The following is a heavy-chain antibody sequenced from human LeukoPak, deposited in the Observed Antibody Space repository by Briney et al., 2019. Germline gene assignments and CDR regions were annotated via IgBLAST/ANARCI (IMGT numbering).Heavy chain of an antibody. CDR2: MNPDSGNT. D-gene: IGHD3-22*01. J-gene: IGHJ4*02. CDR3: ARGQIVYSFDRSGYFDY. Sequence: ASVKVSCKASGYTFTSYEINWVRRATGQGLEWMGWMNPDSGNTGYAQQFQGRVTMTRNTSISTAYMELSSLRSEDTAVYYCARGQIVYSFDRSGYFDYWGQGNLVTVSS. V-gene: IGHV1-8*01. CDR1: GYTFTSYE.